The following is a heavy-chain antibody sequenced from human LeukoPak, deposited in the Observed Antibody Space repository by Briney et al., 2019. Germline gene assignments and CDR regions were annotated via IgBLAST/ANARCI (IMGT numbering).Heavy chain of an antibody. CDR3: ARNSGWYGAS. V-gene: IGHV3-23*01. Sequence: AGGSLRLSCTVSGFTLSSYEMSWIRQAPGKGLEWVSSVDYSGGDTHYADSVMGRFTISRDNSKNTLYLQLNSLSADDTAVYYCARNSGWYGASWGQGTLVTVSS. CDR2: VDYSGGDT. CDR1: GFTLSSYE. D-gene: IGHD6-19*01. J-gene: IGHJ4*02.